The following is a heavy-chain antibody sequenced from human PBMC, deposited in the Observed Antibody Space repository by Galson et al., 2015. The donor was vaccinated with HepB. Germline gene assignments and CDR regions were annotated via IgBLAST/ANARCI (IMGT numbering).Heavy chain of an antibody. CDR2: IWYDGSNK. CDR1: GFTFSSYG. J-gene: IGHJ4*02. D-gene: IGHD4-23*01. V-gene: IGHV3-33*01. Sequence: SLRLSCAASGFTFSSYGMHWVRQAPGKGLEWVAVIWYDGSNKYYADSVKGRFTISRDNSKNTLYLQMNSLRAEDTAVYYCAGCYGGNCLYFDYWGQGTLVTVSS. CDR3: AGCYGGNCLYFDY.